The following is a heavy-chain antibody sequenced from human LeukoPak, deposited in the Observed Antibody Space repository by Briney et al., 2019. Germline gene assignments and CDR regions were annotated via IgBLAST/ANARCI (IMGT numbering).Heavy chain of an antibody. V-gene: IGHV3-30*18. CDR1: GFTFSTYA. J-gene: IGHJ5*02. CDR3: AKDVSWNWFDP. CDR2: ISYDGSNK. Sequence: GGSLRLSCAASGFTFSTYAMHWVRQAPGKRLEWVAVISYDGSNKYYADSVKGRFTISRDNSKNTLYLQMNTLRAEDTAVYYCAKDVSWNWFDPWGQGTLVTVSS.